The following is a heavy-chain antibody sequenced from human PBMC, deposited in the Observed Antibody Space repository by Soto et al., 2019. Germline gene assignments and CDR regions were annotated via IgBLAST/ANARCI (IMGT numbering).Heavy chain of an antibody. J-gene: IGHJ6*02. CDR3: ARSTYYDILTGSYYYYAVDV. D-gene: IGHD3-9*01. V-gene: IGHV3-53*01. Sequence: ETLSLSCAASGFTGGGNYMIWIRQAPGKGLEWVSVIYSEGTPYYADSVKGRFTISRENSNNTLYLHMNNLRAEDTAVYYCARSTYYDILTGSYYYYAVDVWGQGTTVTVSS. CDR2: IYSEGTP. CDR1: GFTGGGNY.